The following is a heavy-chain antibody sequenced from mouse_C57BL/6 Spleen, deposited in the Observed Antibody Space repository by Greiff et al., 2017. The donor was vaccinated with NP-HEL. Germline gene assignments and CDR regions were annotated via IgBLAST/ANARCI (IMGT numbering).Heavy chain of an antibody. J-gene: IGHJ2*01. Sequence: QVQLQQPGAELVMPGASVKLSCKASGYTFTSYWMHWVKQRPGQGLEWIGEIDPSDSYTNYNQKFKGKSTLTVDKSSSTAYMQLSSLTSEDSAVYYCARRSQTGYYFDYWGQGTTLTVSS. CDR3: ARRSQTGYYFDY. CDR1: GYTFTSYW. V-gene: IGHV1-69*01. CDR2: IDPSDSYT. D-gene: IGHD4-1*01.